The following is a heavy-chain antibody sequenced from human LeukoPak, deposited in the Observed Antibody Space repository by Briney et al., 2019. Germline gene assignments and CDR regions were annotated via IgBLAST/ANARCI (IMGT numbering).Heavy chain of an antibody. CDR2: INTNTVNP. Sequence: ASVKVSRKASGYTFTNYALNWVRQAPGQGLEWMGWINTNTVNPTYAQGFTGRFVFSLDTSVSTAYLQISSLKAEDTAVYYCARGTSGLVTTNDYWGQGTLVTVSS. CDR3: ARGTSGLVTTNDY. V-gene: IGHV7-4-1*02. J-gene: IGHJ4*02. CDR1: GYTFTNYA. D-gene: IGHD3/OR15-3a*01.